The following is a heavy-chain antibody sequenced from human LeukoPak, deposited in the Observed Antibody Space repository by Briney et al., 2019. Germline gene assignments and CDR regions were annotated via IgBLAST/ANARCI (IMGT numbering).Heavy chain of an antibody. CDR3: ARGSGYGGNSDY. D-gene: IGHD4-23*01. CDR2: IYHSGST. V-gene: IGHV4-38-2*02. CDR1: GYSISSGYY. Sequence: SETLSLTCTVSGYSISSGYYWGWIRQPPGKGLEWIGSIYHSGSTYYNPSLKSRVTISVDTSKNQFSLKMSSVTAADTAVYYCARGSGYGGNSDYWGQGTLVTVSS. J-gene: IGHJ4*02.